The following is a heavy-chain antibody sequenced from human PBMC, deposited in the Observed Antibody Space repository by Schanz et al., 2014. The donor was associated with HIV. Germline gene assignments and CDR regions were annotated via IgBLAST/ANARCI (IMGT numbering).Heavy chain of an antibody. V-gene: IGHV3-30*18. Sequence: QVQLVESGGGVVQPGRSLRLSCAASGFTFSSYGMHWVRQAPGKGLEWVAVISYDGSNKYYADSVKGRFTISRDTFKNTVYLQMNSLRAEDTAVYYCAKEATVVTLAFDIWGQGTMVTVSS. J-gene: IGHJ3*02. D-gene: IGHD4-17*01. CDR2: ISYDGSNK. CDR3: AKEATVVTLAFDI. CDR1: GFTFSSYG.